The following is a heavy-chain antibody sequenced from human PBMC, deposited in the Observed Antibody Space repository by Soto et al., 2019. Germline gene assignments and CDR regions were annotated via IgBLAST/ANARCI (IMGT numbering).Heavy chain of an antibody. CDR3: NGTSSGWYCRYNYYYRRDG. Sequence: GGSLRLSCTASGFTFGSYAMSWVRQAPGEGLEWVGFIRSKAYGGTTEYAAAVKRRFHSSSDHYKSIVHLQMNSLKTDDTAVYYCNGTSSGWYCRYNYYYRRDGWGQGTMGTVSS. J-gene: IGHJ6*02. CDR1: GFTFGSYA. D-gene: IGHD6-19*01. V-gene: IGHV3-49*04. CDR2: IRSKAYGGTT.